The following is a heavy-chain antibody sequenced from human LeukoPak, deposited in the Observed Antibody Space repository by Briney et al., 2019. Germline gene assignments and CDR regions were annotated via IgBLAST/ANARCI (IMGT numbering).Heavy chain of an antibody. CDR3: ARQERSSRGTGNYYMDV. V-gene: IGHV4-39*01. D-gene: IGHD3-22*01. Sequence: SETLSLTCTVSGGSISSTTYYWGWIRQSPGKGLEWIGCIYYSGSTYYNPSLKSRVTISVDTPKNQFSLKLSSVTAADTAVYYCARQERSSRGTGNYYMDVWGKGTTVTVSS. CDR1: GGSISSTTYY. CDR2: IYYSGST. J-gene: IGHJ6*03.